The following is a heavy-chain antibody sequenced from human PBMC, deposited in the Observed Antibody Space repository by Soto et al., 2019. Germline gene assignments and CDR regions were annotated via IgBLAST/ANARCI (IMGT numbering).Heavy chain of an antibody. Sequence: EVQLLESGGDLVQPGGSLRLSCTASGFRINNYAMNWVRLAPGKGLEWVSGISVGGGRTNSAYSVKGRFTISIDSSKNTLSLQMSSLRVDDTAVYYCAKGGGGYCTVGGCSNFDYWGQGTLVTVSS. J-gene: IGHJ4*02. CDR3: AKGGGGYCTVGGCSNFDY. CDR1: GFRINNYA. D-gene: IGHD2-15*01. V-gene: IGHV3-23*01. CDR2: ISVGGGRT.